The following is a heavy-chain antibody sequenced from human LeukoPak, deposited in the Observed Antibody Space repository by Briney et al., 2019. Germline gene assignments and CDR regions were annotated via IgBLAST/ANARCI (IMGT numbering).Heavy chain of an antibody. V-gene: IGHV4-59*08. CDR3: ARHSSGFYSPFFDY. CDR2: TYHTATS. CDR1: GGSVSSDY. J-gene: IGHJ4*02. D-gene: IGHD3-22*01. Sequence: SETLSVTCTVSGGSVSSDYWGWSRQFPGKGLDFIGFTYHTATSNYNPSLKSRVSMSIDMSKNALYLNLSSVTAADTAIYYCARHSSGFYSPFFDYWGRGALVTVSS.